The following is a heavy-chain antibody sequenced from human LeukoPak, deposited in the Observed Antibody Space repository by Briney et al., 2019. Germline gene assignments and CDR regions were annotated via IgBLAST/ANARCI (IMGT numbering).Heavy chain of an antibody. CDR1: GFPFSSYA. CDR3: AKATGYLL. J-gene: IGHJ4*02. CDR2: ISNSDDST. Sequence: GESLRLSCAASGFPFSSYAMSWVRQAPGKGLEWVSTISNSDDSTYYADSVKGRFTISRDNSENTLFLRMNSLRAEDAAVYYCAKATGYLLWGQGTLVIVSS. D-gene: IGHD1-14*01. V-gene: IGHV3-23*01.